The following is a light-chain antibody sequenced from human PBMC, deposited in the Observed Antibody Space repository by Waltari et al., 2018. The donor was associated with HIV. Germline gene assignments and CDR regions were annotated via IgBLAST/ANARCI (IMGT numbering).Light chain of an antibody. CDR2: DGS. Sequence: SALTPPASASGSPRPSTTISCPGTSSDIGEYNYVSWFQHHPTKAPKLIIFDGSYRPSGVSNRSSGSKSGNTASLTISGLQAEDEADYYCSSYTTIYTWVFGGGTKLTVL. V-gene: IGLV2-14*01. CDR1: SSDIGEYNY. CDR3: SSYTTIYTWV. J-gene: IGLJ3*02.